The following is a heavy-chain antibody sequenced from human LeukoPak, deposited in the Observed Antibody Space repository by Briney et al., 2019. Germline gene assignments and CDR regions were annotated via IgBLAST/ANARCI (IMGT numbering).Heavy chain of an antibody. V-gene: IGHV4-30-2*01. CDR2: IYHSGST. CDR3: ARESAGLLVGATTGFDY. J-gene: IGHJ4*02. Sequence: PSETLSLTCAVSGGSISSGGYSWSWIRQPPGKGLEWIGYIYHSGSTYYNPSLKSRVTISVDRSKNQFSLKLSSVTAADTAVYYCARESAGLLVGATTGFDYWGQGTLVTVSS. D-gene: IGHD1-26*01. CDR1: GGSISSGGYS.